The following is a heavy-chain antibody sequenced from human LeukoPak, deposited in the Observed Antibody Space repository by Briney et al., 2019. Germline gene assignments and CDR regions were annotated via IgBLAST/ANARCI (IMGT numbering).Heavy chain of an antibody. CDR2: ISSSSSYI. CDR3: ASALPIDY. Sequence: TGGSLRLSCAASGFTFSSYSMNWVRQAPGKGLEWVSTISSSSSYIYYADSVKGRFTISRDNAKNSLYLQMNSLRAEDTAVYYCASALPIDYWGQGTLVTVSS. CDR1: GFTFSSYS. V-gene: IGHV3-21*01. J-gene: IGHJ4*02.